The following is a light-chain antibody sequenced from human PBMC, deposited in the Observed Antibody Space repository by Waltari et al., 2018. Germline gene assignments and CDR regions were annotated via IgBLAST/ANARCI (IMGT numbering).Light chain of an antibody. CDR3: QQYYSTIFT. CDR1: QSVSNY. Sequence: EIVLTQSPATLSLSPGERATLSCRASQSVSNYLAWYQQKPGQAPRLLIYDASNRATGIPARFSGSGSGTDFTLTISSLQAEDVAVYYCQQYYSTIFTFGPGTKVDIK. V-gene: IGKV3-11*01. J-gene: IGKJ3*01. CDR2: DAS.